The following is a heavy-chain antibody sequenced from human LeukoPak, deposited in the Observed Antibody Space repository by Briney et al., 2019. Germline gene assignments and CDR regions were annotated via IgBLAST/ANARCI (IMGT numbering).Heavy chain of an antibody. CDR3: VKDRALSITYYHYVMDV. CDR1: GFTYSSYD. J-gene: IGHJ6*04. V-gene: IGHV3-23*01. CDR2: ISGSGGFT. Sequence: GGSLRLSCAASGFTYSSYDMSWVRQAPGKGLEWVSAISGSGGFTYYADSVRGRFTISRDKDKNTLYIQMNSLRAEDTAVYYCVKDRALSITYYHYVMDVWGKGTTVTVST. D-gene: IGHD2-21*01.